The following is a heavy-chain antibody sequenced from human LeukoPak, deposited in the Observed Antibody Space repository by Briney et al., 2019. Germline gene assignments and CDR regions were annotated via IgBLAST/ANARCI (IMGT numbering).Heavy chain of an antibody. V-gene: IGHV4-39*07. Sequence: SETLSLTCNVSGGSISSSSYYWGWIRQPPGKGLEWIGSIYYSGSTYYNPSLKSRVTISVDTSKNQFSLKLSSVTAADTAVYYCARDQTQQYGSGSHFDYWGQGTLVTVSS. D-gene: IGHD3-10*01. CDR3: ARDQTQQYGSGSHFDY. CDR1: GGSISSSSYY. J-gene: IGHJ4*02. CDR2: IYYSGST.